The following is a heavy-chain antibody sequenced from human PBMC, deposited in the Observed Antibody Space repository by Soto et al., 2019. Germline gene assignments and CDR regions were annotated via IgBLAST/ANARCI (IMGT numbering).Heavy chain of an antibody. CDR2: INHRGST. CDR1: GGSFSGYS. CDR3: ARDKITGLFHS. V-gene: IGHV4-34*01. Sequence: QVQLQQWGAGLLKPSETLSLTCAVYGGSFSGYSWTWIRQPPGTGLEWIGEINHRGSTNYNPSLKKRATISVDTSKNQFSLKLTSVTAADTAVYYCARDKITGLFHSWGQGTLVTVSS. J-gene: IGHJ4*02. D-gene: IGHD2-8*02.